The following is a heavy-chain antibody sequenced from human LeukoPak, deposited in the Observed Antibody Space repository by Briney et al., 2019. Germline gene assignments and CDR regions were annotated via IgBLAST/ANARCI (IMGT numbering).Heavy chain of an antibody. J-gene: IGHJ4*02. CDR1: GGSFSGYY. Sequence: PSETLSLTCAVYGGSFSGYYWSWIRQPPGKGLEWIGEINHSGSTNYNPSLKSRATISVDTSKNQFSLKLSSVTAADTAVYYCARGETGYYDSSGYFDYWGQGTLVTVSS. D-gene: IGHD3-22*01. V-gene: IGHV4-34*01. CDR2: INHSGST. CDR3: ARGETGYYDSSGYFDY.